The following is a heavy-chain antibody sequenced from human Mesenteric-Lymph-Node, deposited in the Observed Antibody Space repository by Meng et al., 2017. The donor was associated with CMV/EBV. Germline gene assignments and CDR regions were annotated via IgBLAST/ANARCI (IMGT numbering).Heavy chain of an antibody. CDR1: GGSVSSGSYY. V-gene: IGHV4-39*07. D-gene: IGHD5-24*01. J-gene: IGHJ4*02. CDR2: IYYTGST. Sequence: SETLSLTCTVSGGSVSSGSYYWGWIRQPPGKGLEWIGNIYYTGSTYYNSSLKSRVAILLDTSNNQFSLKLTSVTAADTAVYYCARSGDGYNYGEEFDYWGQGTLVTVSS. CDR3: ARSGDGYNYGEEFDY.